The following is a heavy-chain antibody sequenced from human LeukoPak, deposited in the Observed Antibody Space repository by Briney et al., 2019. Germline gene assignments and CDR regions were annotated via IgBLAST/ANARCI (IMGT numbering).Heavy chain of an antibody. D-gene: IGHD6-13*01. J-gene: IGHJ4*02. CDR3: ARDLGSSWEFDY. V-gene: IGHV1-2*02. CDR2: INPNSGGT. CDR1: GYTFTGYY. Sequence: ASVKVSCKASGYTFTGYYMHWVRQAPGQGLEWMGWINPNSGGTNYAQKFQGRVTMTRDTSISTAYMELSRLRSDDTAVYYCARDLGSSWEFDYWGQGTLVTVSS.